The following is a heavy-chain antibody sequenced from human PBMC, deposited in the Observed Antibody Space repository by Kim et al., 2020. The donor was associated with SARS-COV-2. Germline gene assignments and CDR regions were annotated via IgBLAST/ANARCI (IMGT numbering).Heavy chain of an antibody. D-gene: IGHD6-13*01. CDR1: GFTFSGSA. Sequence: GGSLRLSCAASGFTFSGSAMHWVRQASGKGLEWVGRIRSKANSYATAYAASVKGRFTISRDDSKNTAYLQMNSLKTEDTAVYYCTRHYSSSVHFDYWGQGTLVTVSS. CDR3: TRHYSSSVHFDY. CDR2: IRSKANSYAT. J-gene: IGHJ4*02. V-gene: IGHV3-73*01.